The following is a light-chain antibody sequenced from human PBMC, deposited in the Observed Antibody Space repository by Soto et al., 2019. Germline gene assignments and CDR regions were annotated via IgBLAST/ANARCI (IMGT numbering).Light chain of an antibody. Sequence: DIQLTQSPSFLSASVGDRVTITCRASQGISSYLAWYQLKPGTAPKLLIYAASTLQSGVPSSFSGSGSGTEFTLTINSLQPEDFATYFCQQLNNYTFTFGPGTKVEIK. CDR1: QGISSY. CDR2: AAS. J-gene: IGKJ3*01. V-gene: IGKV1-9*01. CDR3: QQLNNYTFT.